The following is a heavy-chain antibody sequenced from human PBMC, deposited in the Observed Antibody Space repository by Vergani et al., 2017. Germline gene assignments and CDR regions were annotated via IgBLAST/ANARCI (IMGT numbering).Heavy chain of an antibody. V-gene: IGHV3-20*04. Sequence: EVQLVESGGGVVRPGGSLRLSCAASGFTFDDYGMSWVRQAPGKGLEWVSGINWNGGSTGYADSVKGRFTISRDNAKNSLYLQMNSLRAEDTALYYCAGVACSNTSCYRSYYYYGIDVWGQGTTVTVSS. J-gene: IGHJ6*02. CDR3: AGVACSNTSCYRSYYYYGIDV. CDR1: GFTFDDYG. CDR2: INWNGGST. D-gene: IGHD2-2*01.